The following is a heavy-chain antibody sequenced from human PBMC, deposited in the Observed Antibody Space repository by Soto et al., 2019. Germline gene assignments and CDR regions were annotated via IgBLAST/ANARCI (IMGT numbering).Heavy chain of an antibody. CDR3: ARHNGFEGRITMIVVVPGSFDP. D-gene: IGHD3-22*01. CDR2: IYYSGST. V-gene: IGHV4-39*01. CDR1: GGSISSGGYY. Sequence: SQMLSFTCAVSGGSISSGGYYWGWIRQPPGKGLEWIGSIYYSGSTYYNPSLKSRVTISVDTSKNQFSLKLSSVTAADTAVYYCARHNGFEGRITMIVVVPGSFDPWGQGTLVTVSS. J-gene: IGHJ5*02.